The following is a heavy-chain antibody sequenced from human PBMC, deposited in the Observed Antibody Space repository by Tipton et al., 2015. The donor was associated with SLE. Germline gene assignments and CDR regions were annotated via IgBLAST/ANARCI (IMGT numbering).Heavy chain of an antibody. Sequence: TLSLTCTVSGGSISSSSYYWGWIRQPPGKGLEWIGSIYYSGSTYYNPSLKSRVTISVDTSKNQFSLKLSSVTAADTAVYYCARGGAVYQHYNYMDVWGKGTTVAVSS. CDR3: ARGGAVYQHYNYMDV. V-gene: IGHV4-39*07. J-gene: IGHJ6*03. D-gene: IGHD2-2*01. CDR1: GGSISSSSYY. CDR2: IYYSGST.